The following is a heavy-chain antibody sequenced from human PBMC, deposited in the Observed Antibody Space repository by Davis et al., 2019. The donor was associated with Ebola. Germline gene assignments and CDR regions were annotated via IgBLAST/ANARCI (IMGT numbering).Heavy chain of an antibody. CDR3: AKDTSNVWFDV. CDR1: GGRNG. V-gene: IGHV3-23*01. CDR2: LGLSADT. Sequence: GGSLRLSCAASGGRNGMHWVRQAPGKGLEWVSTLGLSADTYYADSVKGRFTISRDNSKNTLHLQMNSLRVEDTAIYYCAKDTSNVWFDVWGQGTMVTVAS. J-gene: IGHJ3*01. D-gene: IGHD6-19*01.